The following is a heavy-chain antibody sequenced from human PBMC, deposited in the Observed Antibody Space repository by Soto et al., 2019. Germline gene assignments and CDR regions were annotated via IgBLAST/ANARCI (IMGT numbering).Heavy chain of an antibody. D-gene: IGHD3-3*01. CDR3: AREAGDFWSGYYRPRYYFDY. V-gene: IGHV1-69*04. CDR1: GGTFSSYT. Sequence: SVKVSCKASGGTFSSYTISWVRQAPGQGLEWMGRIIPILGIANYAQKFQGRVTITADKSTSTAYMELSSLRSEDTAVYYCAREAGDFWSGYYRPRYYFDYWGQGTLVTSPQ. CDR2: IIPILGIA. J-gene: IGHJ4*02.